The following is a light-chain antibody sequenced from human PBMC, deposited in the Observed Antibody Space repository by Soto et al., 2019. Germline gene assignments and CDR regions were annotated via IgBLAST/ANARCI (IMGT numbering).Light chain of an antibody. J-gene: IGKJ1*01. V-gene: IGKV1-5*01. CDR2: AAS. CDR3: QQYYSYPRT. Sequence: DIQLTQSPSTLSGSGGDRVTITCRASQTISSWLAWYQQKPGKAPKLLIYAASTLQSGVPSRFSGSGSGTDFTLTISCLQSEDFATYYCQQYYSYPRTFGQGTKVDIK. CDR1: QTISSW.